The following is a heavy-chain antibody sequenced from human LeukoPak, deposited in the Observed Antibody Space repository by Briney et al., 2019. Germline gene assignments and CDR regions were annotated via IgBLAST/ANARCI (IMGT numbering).Heavy chain of an antibody. CDR3: ARVFTGEEEVVPAAIPSDY. Sequence: ASVKVSCKASGYTFTSYYMHWVRQAPGQGLEWMGIINPSGGSTSYAQKFQGRVTMTRDLSTSTVYMEPSSLRSEDTAVYYCARVFTGEEEVVPAAIPSDYWGQGTLVTVSS. V-gene: IGHV1-46*01. CDR1: GYTFTSYY. D-gene: IGHD2-2*02. J-gene: IGHJ4*02. CDR2: INPSGGST.